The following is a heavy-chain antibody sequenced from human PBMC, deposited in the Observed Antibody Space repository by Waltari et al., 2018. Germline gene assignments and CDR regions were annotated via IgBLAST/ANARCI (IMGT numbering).Heavy chain of an antibody. Sequence: EVQLVESGGGLVQPGGSLRLTCAASGFTFSRYWMSWVRQAPGKGLGWVANRKEDGNEKYYEDSAKGRFTISRDNAKNSLYLQMNSLRAEDTAFYYCARVTLVGATLGDYWGQGTLVTVSS. CDR1: GFTFSRYW. CDR2: RKEDGNEK. V-gene: IGHV3-7*01. D-gene: IGHD1-26*01. J-gene: IGHJ4*02. CDR3: ARVTLVGATLGDY.